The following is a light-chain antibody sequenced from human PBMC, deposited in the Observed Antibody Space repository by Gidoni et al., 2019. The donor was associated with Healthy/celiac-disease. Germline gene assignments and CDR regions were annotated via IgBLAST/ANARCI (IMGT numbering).Light chain of an antibody. J-gene: IGLJ3*02. CDR3: QSYDSSIPWV. CDR1: SGSIASNY. V-gene: IGLV6-57*04. CDR2: EDN. Sequence: NFMLTRPHSVSESPGKTVTISCTRSSGSIASNYVQWYQPRPVSAPTTVIYEDNQRPSGVPDRFSGSIDSSSNSASLTISGLKTEDEADYYCQSYDSSIPWVFGGGTKLTVL.